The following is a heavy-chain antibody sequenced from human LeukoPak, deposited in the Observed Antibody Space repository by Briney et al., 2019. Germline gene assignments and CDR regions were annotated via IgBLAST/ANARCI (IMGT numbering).Heavy chain of an antibody. J-gene: IGHJ4*02. D-gene: IGHD3-9*01. V-gene: IGHV3-53*01. CDR2: IYSGGST. CDR3: AKDVRYFDWLFEY. CDR1: GFTVSSNY. Sequence: GGSLRLSCAASGFTVSSNYMSWVRQAPGKGLEWVSVIYSGGSTYYADSVKGRFTISRDNSKNTLYLQMNSLRAEDTAVYYCAKDVRYFDWLFEYWGQGTLVTVSS.